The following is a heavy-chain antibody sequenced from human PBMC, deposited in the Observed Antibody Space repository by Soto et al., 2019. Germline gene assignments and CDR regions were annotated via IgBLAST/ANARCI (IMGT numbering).Heavy chain of an antibody. D-gene: IGHD6-13*01. CDR3: AREMPSKAAAYFYYGLNV. V-gene: IGHV1-69*18. Sequence: QVQLVQSGAEVKRPGSSVKVSCKASGGAFNNYAIYWVRQAPGQGLEWLGTIVPVFPSVYYAPSVQGRLTITADGSTDTVYMMLTSLKSEDTAVYYCAREMPSKAAAYFYYGLNVWGQGTSVTVSS. CDR1: GGAFNNYA. CDR2: IVPVFPSV. J-gene: IGHJ6*02.